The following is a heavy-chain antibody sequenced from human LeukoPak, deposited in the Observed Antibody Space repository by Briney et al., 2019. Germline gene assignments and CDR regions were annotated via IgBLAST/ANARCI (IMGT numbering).Heavy chain of an antibody. J-gene: IGHJ4*02. D-gene: IGHD3-10*01. Sequence: PGGSLRLSCAASGFTFSSYWMSWVRQAPGKGLEWVANIKQDGSEKYYVDSVKGRFTISRDNAKNSLYLQMNSLRAEDTAVYYCATPPLLWFGELLDYWGQGTLVTVSS. CDR3: ATPPLLWFGELLDY. CDR2: IKQDGSEK. V-gene: IGHV3-7*01. CDR1: GFTFSSYW.